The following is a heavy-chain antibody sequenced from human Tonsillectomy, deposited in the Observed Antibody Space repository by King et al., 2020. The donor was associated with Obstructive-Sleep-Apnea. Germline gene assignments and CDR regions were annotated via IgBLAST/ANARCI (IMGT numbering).Heavy chain of an antibody. J-gene: IGHJ3*02. CDR3: AKARRGRLNAYDI. CDR2: IIPIFVTA. CDR1: GGSISSYA. V-gene: IGHV1-69*01. D-gene: IGHD3-16*01. Sequence: QLGQSGAEVKKPGSSGKGSCKASGGSISSYARDWWRQAPGQGLEWMGGIIPIFVTANYAQRFQGRVTVTADESTSTVDMELSSLRSEDTAVYYCAKARRGRLNAYDIWGQGTMVTVSS.